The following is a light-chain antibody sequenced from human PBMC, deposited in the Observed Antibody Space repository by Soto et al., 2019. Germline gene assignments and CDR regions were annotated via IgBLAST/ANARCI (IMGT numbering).Light chain of an antibody. V-gene: IGKV1-39*01. J-gene: IGKJ1*01. CDR1: QTIGRF. Sequence: QMTQSPSSQSASVGDRLTITCRASQTIGRFLNWYQQKPGKAPNLLISSTSFLQRGVSSRFSGGGSGTDFTLTIDSLQPEDSAIYYCQQSYSVPSTFGPGSRVEIK. CDR2: STS. CDR3: QQSYSVPST.